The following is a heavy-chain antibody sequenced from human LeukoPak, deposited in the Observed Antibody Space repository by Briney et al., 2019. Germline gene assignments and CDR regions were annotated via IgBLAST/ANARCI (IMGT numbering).Heavy chain of an antibody. CDR1: GFTFSSYA. CDR2: ISYDGSNK. V-gene: IGHV3-30*04. J-gene: IGHJ4*02. Sequence: GGSLRLSCAASGFTFSSYAMHWVRQAPGKGLEWVAVISYDGSNKYYADSVKGRFTISRDNSKNTLYLQMNSLRAEDTAVYYCARDGYDYSNWGYFDYWGQGTLVTVSS. D-gene: IGHD4-11*01. CDR3: ARDGYDYSNWGYFDY.